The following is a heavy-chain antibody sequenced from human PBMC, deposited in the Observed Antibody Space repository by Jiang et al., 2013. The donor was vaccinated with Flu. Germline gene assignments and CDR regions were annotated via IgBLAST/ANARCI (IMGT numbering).Heavy chain of an antibody. J-gene: IGHJ4*02. V-gene: IGHV1-69*01. Sequence: SGAEVKKPGSSVKVSCKASGGTFNSYRITWVRQAPGQGLEWMGGIIPVFGTGNYAQKFQGRVTITADESTSTVYMQLSSLRSEDTAVYYCARDAPNYYDGSLGYWGQGTLVTVSS. CDR3: ARDAPNYYDGSLGY. CDR2: IIPVFGTG. CDR1: GGTFNSYR. D-gene: IGHD3-22*01.